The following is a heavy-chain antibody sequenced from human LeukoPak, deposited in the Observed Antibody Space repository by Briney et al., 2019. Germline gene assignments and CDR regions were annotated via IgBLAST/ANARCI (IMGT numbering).Heavy chain of an antibody. V-gene: IGHV3-23*01. CDR1: GFTFSNYA. J-gene: IGHJ4*02. D-gene: IGHD4-23*01. CDR2: ISAGGTT. Sequence: GGSLRLSCAASGFTFSNYAMNWVRQAPGKGLEWVSVISAGGTTYYADSVKGRFTISRDNSKNTVYLQMNNLRAEDTAVYYCAKDLLRWSFDYWGQGSLVTVSS. CDR3: AKDLLRWSFDY.